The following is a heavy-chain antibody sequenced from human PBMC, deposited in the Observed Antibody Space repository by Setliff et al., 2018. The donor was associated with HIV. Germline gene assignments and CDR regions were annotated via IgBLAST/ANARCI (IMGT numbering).Heavy chain of an antibody. CDR2: VYQSGST. V-gene: IGHV4-39*01. CDR3: ARLNRFSSGYSLGGFDY. Sequence: SETLSLTCTVSGGSISSSSYYWGWIRQPPGKRLEWLGSVYQSGSTSYNPSLSSRLTISVDTSKNQVSLRLSSVTAADTAVYYCARLNRFSSGYSLGGFDYWGQGTLVTVSS. CDR1: GGSISSSSYY. D-gene: IGHD3-22*01. J-gene: IGHJ4*02.